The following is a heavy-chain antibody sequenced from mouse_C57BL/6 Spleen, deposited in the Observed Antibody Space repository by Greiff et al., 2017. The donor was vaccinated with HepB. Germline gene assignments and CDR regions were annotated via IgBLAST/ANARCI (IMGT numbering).Heavy chain of an antibody. D-gene: IGHD1-1*01. Sequence: QVQLQQPGAELVKPGASVKLSCKASGYTFTSYWMQWVKQRPGQGLEWIGEIDPSDSYTNYNQKFKGKATLTVDTSSSTAYMQLSSLTSEDSAVYYCASVITTVEGLAYWGQGTLVTVSA. J-gene: IGHJ3*01. CDR1: GYTFTSYW. CDR3: ASVITTVEGLAY. CDR2: IDPSDSYT. V-gene: IGHV1-50*01.